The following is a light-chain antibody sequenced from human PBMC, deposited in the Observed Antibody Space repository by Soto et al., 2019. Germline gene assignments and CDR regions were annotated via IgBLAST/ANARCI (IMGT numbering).Light chain of an antibody. J-gene: IGLJ1*01. CDR2: QDS. Sequence: SYELTQPPSVSVSPGQTASIACSGDKLGDKYVCWYHQKPGQSPVLVIYQDSKRPSGIPERFSGSNSGNTATLTISGTQPMDEADYYCQAWDRSTGVFGTGTKLTVL. CDR3: QAWDRSTGV. CDR1: KLGDKY. V-gene: IGLV3-1*01.